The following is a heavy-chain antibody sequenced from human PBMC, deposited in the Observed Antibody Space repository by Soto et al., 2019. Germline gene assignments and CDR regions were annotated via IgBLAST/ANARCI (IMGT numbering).Heavy chain of an antibody. CDR3: ALLNDGDYTF. V-gene: IGHV2-5*02. J-gene: IGHJ4*02. Sequence: QITFKESGPTLVNPKQTLALTCTFSGFSVTSDGVGVGWIRQPPGKALEWLAVIFWDDDKRYSPSLESRLSIXXXXSKDQVFLTMTNMESVDTATYYCALLNDGDYTFWGQGTRVTVSS. CDR2: IFWDDDK. CDR1: GFSVTSDGVG. D-gene: IGHD4-17*01.